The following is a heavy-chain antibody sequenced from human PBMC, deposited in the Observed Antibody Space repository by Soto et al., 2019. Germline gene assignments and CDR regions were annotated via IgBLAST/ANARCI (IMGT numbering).Heavy chain of an antibody. J-gene: IGHJ3*02. D-gene: IGHD3-16*01. CDR1: GFTFDDYT. V-gene: IGHV3-23*04. CDR3: ASLGDPNAFDI. Sequence: EVQLVESGGVVVQPGGSLRLSCAASGFTFDDYTMHWVRQAPGKGLEWVSAISGSGGSTYYADSVKGRFTISRDNSKNTLYLQMNSLRAEDTAVYYCASLGDPNAFDIWGQGTMVTVSS. CDR2: ISGSGGST.